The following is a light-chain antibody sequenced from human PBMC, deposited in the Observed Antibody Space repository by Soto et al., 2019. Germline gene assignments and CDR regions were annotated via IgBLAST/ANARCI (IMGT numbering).Light chain of an antibody. CDR3: QQFKSYPIT. CDR2: DAS. Sequence: IQMTQSPSTLSASVGDRVTITCRASQSISSWLAWYQQKPGKAPKLLIYDASSLESGVPSRFSGSGSGTEFTLTISSLQPEDFGTYYCQQFKSYPITFGQGTRLE. J-gene: IGKJ5*01. V-gene: IGKV1-5*01. CDR1: QSISSW.